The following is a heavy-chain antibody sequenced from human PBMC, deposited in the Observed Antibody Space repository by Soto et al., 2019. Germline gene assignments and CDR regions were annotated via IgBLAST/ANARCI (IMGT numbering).Heavy chain of an antibody. J-gene: IGHJ6*02. D-gene: IGHD1-1*01. V-gene: IGHV3-30-3*01. CDR1: GFTFSNNA. Sequence: QVQLVESGGGVVQPGRSLRLSCAASGFTFSNNAMDWVRQAPGKGLEWVAVISYDGSNKYIAESVKGRFTISRDNSKNTLFLQMNSLRADDTAVYYCARGTTTSAFSAMDVWGQGTTVTVSS. CDR3: ARGTTTSAFSAMDV. CDR2: ISYDGSNK.